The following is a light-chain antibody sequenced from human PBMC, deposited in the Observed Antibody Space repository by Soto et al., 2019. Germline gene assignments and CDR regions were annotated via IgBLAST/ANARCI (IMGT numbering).Light chain of an antibody. CDR1: QSVSSSY. J-gene: IGKJ1*01. V-gene: IGKV3-20*01. CDR2: GAS. CDR3: QHYVTSLTT. Sequence: EIVLTQSPGPLPLPPGERATLSCRASQSVSSSYLAWYQQKPGQAPRLLIFGASIRVTGIPDRFIGSGSGTDFTLTISRLEPEDFAVYYCQHYVTSLTTFGQGTKVDIK.